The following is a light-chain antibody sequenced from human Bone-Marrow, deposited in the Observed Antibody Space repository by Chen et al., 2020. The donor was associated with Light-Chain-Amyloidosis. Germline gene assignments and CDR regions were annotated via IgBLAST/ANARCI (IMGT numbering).Light chain of an antibody. V-gene: IGKV1-5*03. CDR3: QQYNSSPYT. J-gene: IGKJ2*01. CDR1: QSISSW. CDR2: KAS. Sequence: DIQLTQSPSALSASVGDRVTITCRAIQSISSWLAWYQQKPGKAPKLLIYKASGLESGVPSRFSSSGSGTEFTLTITSLQPDDSATYYCQQYNSSPYTFGQGTKLEIK.